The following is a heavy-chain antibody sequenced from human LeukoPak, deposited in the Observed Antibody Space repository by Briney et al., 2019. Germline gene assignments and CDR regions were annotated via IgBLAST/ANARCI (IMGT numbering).Heavy chain of an antibody. CDR2: IKRKIDGGTT. Sequence: HPGGSLRLSGAVSDFTFNNAWMNWVRQAPGKGLEWVGRIKRKIDGGTTEYAVPVKGRFTISRDDSKNTLYLQMNSLKEEDTAVYYCTTTGNTMPGRGSWGQGTLVTVSS. CDR3: TTTGNTMPGRGS. D-gene: IGHD2/OR15-2a*01. CDR1: DFTFNNAW. V-gene: IGHV3-15*07. J-gene: IGHJ5*02.